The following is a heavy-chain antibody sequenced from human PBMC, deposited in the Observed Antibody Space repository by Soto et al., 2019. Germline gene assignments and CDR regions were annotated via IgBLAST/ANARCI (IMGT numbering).Heavy chain of an antibody. CDR3: RTQWLD. Sequence: WGSLRLSCAASGFTFIDVWMSWVRQAPGKGPEWVGLIKKKADGGTTEYAAPLKGRFTISRDDSKNTVYLQMSSLRTEDTAVYYCRTQWLDWGQGTLVTVSS. D-gene: IGHD6-19*01. J-gene: IGHJ4*02. CDR1: GFTFIDVW. V-gene: IGHV3-15*01. CDR2: IKKKADGGTT.